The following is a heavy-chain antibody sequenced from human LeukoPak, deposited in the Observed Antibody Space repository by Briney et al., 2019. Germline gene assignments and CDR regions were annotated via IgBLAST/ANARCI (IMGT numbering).Heavy chain of an antibody. CDR1: GFTFSTYS. CDR3: AREGNYYDSSGYSDAFDI. CDR2: ISSSSSYI. Sequence: GGSLRLSCAASGFTFSTYSMNWVRKAPGKGLEWVSSISSSSSYIYYADSVKGRFTISRANAKNSLYLQMNSLRAEDTAVYYYAREGNYYDSSGYSDAFDIWGQGTMVTVSS. J-gene: IGHJ3*02. V-gene: IGHV3-21*01. D-gene: IGHD3-22*01.